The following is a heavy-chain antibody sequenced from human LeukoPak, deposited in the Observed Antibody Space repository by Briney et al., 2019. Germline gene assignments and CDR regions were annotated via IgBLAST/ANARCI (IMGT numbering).Heavy chain of an antibody. CDR2: ISSSSSYI. D-gene: IGHD3-22*01. CDR1: GFTFSSYS. J-gene: IGHJ4*02. V-gene: IGHV3-21*01. CDR3: AREGHYYDSSGYDY. Sequence: GRSLRLSCAASGFTFSSYSMNWVRQAPGKGLEWVSSISSSSSYIYYADSVKGRFTISRDNAKNSLYLQMNSLRAEDTAVYYCAREGHYYDSSGYDYWGQGTLVTVSS.